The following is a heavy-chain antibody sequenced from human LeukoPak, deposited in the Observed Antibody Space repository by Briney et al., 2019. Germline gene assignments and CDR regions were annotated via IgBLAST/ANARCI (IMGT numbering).Heavy chain of an antibody. V-gene: IGHV3-30-3*01. J-gene: IGHJ4*02. Sequence: GGSLRLSCAASGFTFSSYAMHWVRQAPGKGLEWVAVISYDGSNKYYADSVKGRFTISRDNSKNTLYLQMNSLRAEDTAVYYCARDRVVLDYWGQGTLVTASS. CDR2: ISYDGSNK. CDR1: GFTFSSYA. D-gene: IGHD2-21*01. CDR3: ARDRVVLDY.